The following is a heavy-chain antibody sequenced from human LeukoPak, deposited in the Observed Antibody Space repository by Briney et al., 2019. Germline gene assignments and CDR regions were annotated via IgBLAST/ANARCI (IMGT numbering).Heavy chain of an antibody. D-gene: IGHD3-22*01. CDR1: GLTFSTYA. CDR2: IWYDGSNI. CDR3: ARARNDYDTSSFSALDY. J-gene: IGHJ4*02. V-gene: IGHV3-33*08. Sequence: PGGSLRLSCAASGLTFSTYAMHWVRQAPGKGLEWLAVIWYDGSNIYYADPVKGRFAISRDNSKNTLYLQINSLRAEDTAVYYCARARNDYDTSSFSALDYWGQETLDTVSS.